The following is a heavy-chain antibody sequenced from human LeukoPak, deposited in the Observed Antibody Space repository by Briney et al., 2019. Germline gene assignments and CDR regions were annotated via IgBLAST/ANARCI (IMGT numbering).Heavy chain of an antibody. J-gene: IGHJ4*02. CDR2: INPSGGST. V-gene: IGHV1-46*01. D-gene: IGHD3-16*02. CDR3: ARESLTYYDYVWGSYRPPFDY. Sequence: ASVKVSCKASGYTFTSYYMHWVRQAPGQGLEWRGIINPSGGSTSYAQKFQGRVTMTRDTSTSTVYMELSSLRSEDTAVYYCARESLTYYDYVWGSYRPPFDYWGQGTLVTVSS. CDR1: GYTFTSYY.